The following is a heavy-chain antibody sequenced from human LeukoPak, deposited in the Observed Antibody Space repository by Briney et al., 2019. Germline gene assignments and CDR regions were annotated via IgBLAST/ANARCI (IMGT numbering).Heavy chain of an antibody. CDR2: ITGGASTT. V-gene: IGHV3-23*01. CDR3: AKESITDYGDTFDY. J-gene: IGHJ4*02. CDR1: GFPFTNYA. Sequence: GGSLRLSCAASGFPFTNYAMTWVRQAPGRGLEWISAITGGASTTYYADSAKGRFTISRDNRKNPVSLQMNSLRAEDTAVYYCAKESITDYGDTFDYWGQGTLVSVSS. D-gene: IGHD4-17*01.